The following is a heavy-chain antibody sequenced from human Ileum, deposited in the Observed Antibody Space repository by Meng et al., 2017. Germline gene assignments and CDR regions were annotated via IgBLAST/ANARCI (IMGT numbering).Heavy chain of an antibody. D-gene: IGHD4-23*01. J-gene: IGHJ3*02. CDR2: IHTSGST. CDR1: GDSIGSGTYY. CDR3: ARDDRWGSAFDI. Sequence: SETLSLTCTVSGDSIGSGTYYWSWIRQPAGKGLEWIGRIHTSGSTNYSPSLKSRVTISVDTSKNQFSLKLSSVTAADTAVYYCARDDRWGSAFDIWGHGKRVT. V-gene: IGHV4-61*02.